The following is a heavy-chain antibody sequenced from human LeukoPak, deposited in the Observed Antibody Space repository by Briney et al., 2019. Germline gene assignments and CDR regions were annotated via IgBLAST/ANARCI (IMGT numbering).Heavy chain of an antibody. V-gene: IGHV3-21*01. D-gene: IGHD6-19*01. J-gene: IGHJ4*02. CDR2: ISRSSSYI. Sequence: GGSLRLSCAASRFTFDSYSMIWVRQAPGKGLEWVSSISRSSSYINYADSVKGRFTISRDNAKNSLYLEMNSLRSEDTAMYYCARVQGGGYRTADYWGQGTLVTVSS. CDR1: RFTFDSYS. CDR3: ARVQGGGYRTADY.